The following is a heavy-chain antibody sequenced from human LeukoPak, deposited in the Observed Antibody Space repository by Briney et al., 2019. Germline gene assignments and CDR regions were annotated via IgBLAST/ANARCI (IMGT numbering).Heavy chain of an antibody. D-gene: IGHD4-23*01. CDR1: GFTFSNYG. V-gene: IGHV3-30*02. CDR3: AKLNSYYFDY. J-gene: IGHJ4*02. Sequence: GGSLRLSSAASGFTFSNYGMHWVRQAPGKGLEWVAFIRYDGSNKYYADSVKGRFTISRDNSKNTLYLQMSSLRAEDTAVYYCAKLNSYYFDYWGQGTLVTVSS. CDR2: IRYDGSNK.